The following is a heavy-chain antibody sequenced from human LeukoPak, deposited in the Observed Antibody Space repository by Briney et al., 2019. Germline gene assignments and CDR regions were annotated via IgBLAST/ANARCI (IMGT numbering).Heavy chain of an antibody. Sequence: SETLSLTCTVSGGSINDYYWGWIRQPPGKELECIGYIYYTGSTNYNPSLKSRVTISVDTSKNQFSLKLSSVTAADTAVYYCARRSYSASYYLDYWAQGTLVTVSS. J-gene: IGHJ4*02. D-gene: IGHD1-26*01. V-gene: IGHV4-59*01. CDR3: ARRSYSASYYLDY. CDR1: GGSINDYY. CDR2: IYYTGST.